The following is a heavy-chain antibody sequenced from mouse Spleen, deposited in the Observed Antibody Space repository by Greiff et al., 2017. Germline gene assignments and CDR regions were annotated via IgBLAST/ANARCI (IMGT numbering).Heavy chain of an antibody. J-gene: IGHJ1*01. CDR2: IDPCSGYT. D-gene: IGHD2-3*01. V-gene: IGHV1-7*01. CDR1: GYTFTSYW. Sequence: VQLQQSVAELVKPGASVKLSCKASGYTFTSYWLHWVKQRPGQGLEWFGKIDPCSGYTKYDPKFKDKATLTADKSSSNTYMPLSSLTYEDSAVYYCARGGLVPSYWYFDVWGAGPTVTVSS. CDR3: ARGGLVPSYWYFDV.